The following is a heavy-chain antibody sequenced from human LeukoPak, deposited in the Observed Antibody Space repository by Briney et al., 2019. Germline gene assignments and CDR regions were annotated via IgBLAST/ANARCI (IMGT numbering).Heavy chain of an antibody. D-gene: IGHD2/OR15-2a*01. CDR3: ATESINSPPHDGFDI. CDR2: ISSSSSTI. V-gene: IGHV3-48*04. J-gene: IGHJ3*02. Sequence: PGGSLRLSCAASGFTFSSYAMNWVRQAPGKGLEWVSYISSSSSTIYYADSVKGRFTISRDNAKNSLYLQMNSLRAEDTAVYYCATESINSPPHDGFDIWGQGTMVTVSP. CDR1: GFTFSSYA.